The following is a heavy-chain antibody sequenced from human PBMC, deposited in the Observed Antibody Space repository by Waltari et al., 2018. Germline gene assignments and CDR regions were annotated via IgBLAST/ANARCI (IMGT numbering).Heavy chain of an antibody. V-gene: IGHV1-69*04. Sequence: QVQLVQSGAEVKKPGSSVKVSCKASGGTFSSYAISWVRQAPGQGIEWMGGFIPIRGIANSAQNVGGIVRITAEESTSTAYMELGSLGCEDTAVYYWAPPPEHSEGPGWGQGTLVTVSS. CDR1: GGTFSSYA. D-gene: IGHD2-15*01. CDR3: APPPEHSEGPG. J-gene: IGHJ4*02. CDR2: FIPIRGIA.